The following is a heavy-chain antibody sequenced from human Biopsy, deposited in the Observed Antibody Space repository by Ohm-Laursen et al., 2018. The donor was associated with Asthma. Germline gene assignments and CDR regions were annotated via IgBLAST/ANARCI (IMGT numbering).Heavy chain of an antibody. J-gene: IGHJ3*02. CDR3: ARTYYDFLTGQVKDAFGI. CDR1: GYNFISFA. D-gene: IGHD3-9*01. Sequence: ASVKVSCKPSGYNFISFAIHWVRQAPGQRLEWMGWINAGNGNTKYSQKFQGRVSITRDTSASTAYMELRSLRSEDTSAYYCARTYYDFLTGQVKDAFGIWGQGTMVTVSS. CDR2: INAGNGNT. V-gene: IGHV1-3*01.